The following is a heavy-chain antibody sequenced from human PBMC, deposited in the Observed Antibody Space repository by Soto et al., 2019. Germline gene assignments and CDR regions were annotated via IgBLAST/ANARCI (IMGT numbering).Heavy chain of an antibody. CDR1: GFTFSSYE. D-gene: IGHD1-1*01. Sequence: PGGALRLSCAASGFTFSSYEMNWVRQAPGKGLEWVSYISSSGSAIYYANSVQGRFTISRDNAKNSLFLQMNSLTAEDTAVYYCATDPPYNQGQENPGYWGQGTLVTVSS. J-gene: IGHJ4*02. CDR3: ATDPPYNQGQENPGY. CDR2: ISSSGSAI. V-gene: IGHV3-48*03.